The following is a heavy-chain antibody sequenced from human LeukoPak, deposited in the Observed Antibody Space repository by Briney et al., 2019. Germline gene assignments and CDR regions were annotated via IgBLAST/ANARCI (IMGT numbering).Heavy chain of an antibody. V-gene: IGHV5-51*01. CDR3: ARHKDPTTRPGRIYGMDV. CDR2: IYPGDSDI. CDR1: GYSFTSYW. J-gene: IGHJ6*02. Sequence: GESLKISCKGSGYSFTSYWIGWVRQMPGKGLEWMGIIYPGDSDIRYSPSFQGQVTISADKSISTAYLQWSSLKASDTAMYYCARHKDPTTRPGRIYGMDVWGQGTTVTVSS. D-gene: IGHD1-26*01.